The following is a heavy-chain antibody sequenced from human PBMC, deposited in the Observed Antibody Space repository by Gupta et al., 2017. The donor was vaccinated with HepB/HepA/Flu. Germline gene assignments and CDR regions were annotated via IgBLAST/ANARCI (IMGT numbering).Heavy chain of an antibody. J-gene: IGHJ4*02. CDR3: AKDRYKSSLFDY. CDR2: ISDSGGST. Sequence: EVQLLESGGGLVQPGGSLRLSCAASGFIFSSFAFSWVRQAPGKGLEWVSVISDSGGSTYFADSVKGRFTVSRDNSKNTLYLQMNSLGAEDTAVYYCAKDRYKSSLFDYWGQGTLVTVSS. V-gene: IGHV3-23*01. D-gene: IGHD6-13*01. CDR1: GFIFSSFA.